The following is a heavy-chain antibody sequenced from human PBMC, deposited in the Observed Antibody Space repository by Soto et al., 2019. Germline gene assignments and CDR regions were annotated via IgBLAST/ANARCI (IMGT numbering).Heavy chain of an antibody. CDR2: ISSGGSPA. CDR1: GFTFRDYY. D-gene: IGHD1-1*01. CDR3: ARTGDGHHDFLDY. J-gene: IGHJ4*02. Sequence: QVQLVESGGGLVKPGGSLRLSCAASGFTFRDYYMTWIRQAPGKGLEWVSYISSGGSPANDADSVKGRFTISRDNAKNSLYLQMNALRVEDTAVYYCARTGDGHHDFLDYWGQGILVSVSS. V-gene: IGHV3-11*06.